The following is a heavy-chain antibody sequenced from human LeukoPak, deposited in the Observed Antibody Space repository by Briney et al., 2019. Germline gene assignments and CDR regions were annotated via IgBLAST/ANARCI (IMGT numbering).Heavy chain of an antibody. J-gene: IGHJ6*03. CDR3: ARDQGDRGVLYYYYYYMDV. CDR2: INPSSGDT. CDR1: GYTFTGYY. D-gene: IGHD3-10*01. V-gene: IGHV1-2*02. Sequence: ASVKVSCKASGYTFTGYYMHWVRQAPGQGLEWMGWINPSSGDTNYAQHFQGRVTMTRDTSISTAYMELSRLRSDDAAVYYCARDQGDRGVLYYYYYYMDVWGKGTTVTVSS.